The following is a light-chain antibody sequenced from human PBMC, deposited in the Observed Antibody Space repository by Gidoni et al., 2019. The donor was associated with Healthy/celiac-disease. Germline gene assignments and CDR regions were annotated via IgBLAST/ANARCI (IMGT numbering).Light chain of an antibody. V-gene: IGKV1-39*01. Sequence: IQMTQSPSSLAASVGARVTITCRARQSMSSYLNWYQQKPGKAPKLLIYAASSLQSGVPSRFSGSGSGTDFTLTISSLQPEDFATYYCQQSYSTPYTFGQGTKLEIK. CDR3: QQSYSTPYT. CDR1: QSMSSY. CDR2: AAS. J-gene: IGKJ2*01.